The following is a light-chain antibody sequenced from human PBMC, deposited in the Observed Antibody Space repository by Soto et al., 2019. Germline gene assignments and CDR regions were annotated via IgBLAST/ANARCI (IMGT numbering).Light chain of an antibody. V-gene: IGKV1-39*01. J-gene: IGKJ4*01. CDR1: QSIVRW. Sequence: DIQMTQSPSTLSASVGDRVTITCRASQSIVRWLAWYQQKPGKAPKLLIYAASSLQSGVPSRFSGSGSGTDFTLTISSLQPEDFATYYCQQSYSTPMLTFGGGTKVDIK. CDR3: QQSYSTPMLT. CDR2: AAS.